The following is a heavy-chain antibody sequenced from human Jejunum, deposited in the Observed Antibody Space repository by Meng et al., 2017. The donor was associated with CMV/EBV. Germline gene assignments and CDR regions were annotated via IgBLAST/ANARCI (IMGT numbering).Heavy chain of an antibody. J-gene: IGHJ6*02. Sequence: STYAMSWVRQAPGKGLDWVSSISAGGGTSGADSVKGRFIISRDNSKNTLYLQMNSLRAEDTAVYYCAKDSDSSTWYGNHYYGMDVWGQGTTVIVSS. CDR3: AKDSDSSTWYGNHYYGMDV. V-gene: IGHV3-23*01. CDR2: ISAGGGT. D-gene: IGHD6-13*01. CDR1: STYA.